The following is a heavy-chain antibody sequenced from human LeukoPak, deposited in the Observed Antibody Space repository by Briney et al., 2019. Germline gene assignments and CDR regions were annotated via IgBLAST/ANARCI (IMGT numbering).Heavy chain of an antibody. CDR3: AKNRGSYYPDLDY. Sequence: GGSLRLSGAASGFTFSSYAMSWVRQAPGKGREWGSAISGSGGSTYYADSGRGRFTISRDNYKNTLYLQMNRLRAEDTAVYYSAKNRGSYYPDLDYWGQGTLVSVSS. D-gene: IGHD1-26*01. CDR2: ISGSGGST. J-gene: IGHJ4*02. V-gene: IGHV3-23*01. CDR1: GFTFSSYA.